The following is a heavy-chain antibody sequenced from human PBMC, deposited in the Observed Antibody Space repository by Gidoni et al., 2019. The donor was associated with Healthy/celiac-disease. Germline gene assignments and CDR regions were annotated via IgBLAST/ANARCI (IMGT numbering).Heavy chain of an antibody. Sequence: EVQLVESGGGLIQPGGSLRLSCAASGFTVSSNYMSWVRQAPGKGLEWVSVIYSGGSTYYADSVKGRFTTSRDNSKNTLYLQMNSLRAEDTAVYYCARDHGDYVGYYYYYGMDVWGQGTTVTVSS. J-gene: IGHJ6*02. CDR3: ARDHGDYVGYYYYYGMDV. V-gene: IGHV3-53*01. CDR2: IYSGGST. D-gene: IGHD4-17*01. CDR1: GFTVSSNY.